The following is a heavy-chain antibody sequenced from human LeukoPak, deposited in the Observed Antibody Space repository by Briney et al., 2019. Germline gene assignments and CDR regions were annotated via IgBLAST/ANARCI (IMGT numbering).Heavy chain of an antibody. Sequence: GGSLSLFCAASGFTFSSYSMNWVRQATGEGLVWVSSISSSGSYIYYADSVKRRFTISRDNAKNSLYLEMNSLRAEDTAVYYCARDFTSAYTIDYWGQGTLVTVSS. CDR2: ISSSGSYI. V-gene: IGHV3-21*01. D-gene: IGHD2-2*02. CDR1: GFTFSSYS. CDR3: ARDFTSAYTIDY. J-gene: IGHJ4*02.